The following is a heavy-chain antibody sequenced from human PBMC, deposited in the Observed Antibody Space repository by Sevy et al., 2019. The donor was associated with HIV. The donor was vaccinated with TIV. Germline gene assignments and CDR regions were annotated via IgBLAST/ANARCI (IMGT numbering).Heavy chain of an antibody. D-gene: IGHD5-12*01. V-gene: IGHV4-34*03. CDR2: INHSGST. J-gene: IGHJ6*02. CDR3: GGLVAKEGGYYYYGMDV. CDR1: GGSFSGYY. Sequence: SETLSLTCAVYGGSFSGYYWSWIRQPPGKGLEWIGEINHSGSTNYNPSLKSRVTISVDTSKNQFSLKLSSVTAADTGVDYWGGLVAKEGGYYYYGMDVWGQGTTVTVSS.